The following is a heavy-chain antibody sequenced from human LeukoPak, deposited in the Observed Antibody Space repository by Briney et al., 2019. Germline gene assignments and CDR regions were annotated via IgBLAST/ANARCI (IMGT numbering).Heavy chain of an antibody. CDR3: AREWFYDSSGYAFDI. J-gene: IGHJ3*02. D-gene: IGHD3-22*01. CDR2: INTNTGNP. Sequence: ASVTVSCKASGYTFTNYGMNWVRQAPGQGLEWMGWINTNTGNPAYAQGFTGRFVFSLDASVSTAYLQISSLKAEDTAVYYCAREWFYDSSGYAFDIWGQGTMVIVSS. CDR1: GYTFTNYG. V-gene: IGHV7-4-1*02.